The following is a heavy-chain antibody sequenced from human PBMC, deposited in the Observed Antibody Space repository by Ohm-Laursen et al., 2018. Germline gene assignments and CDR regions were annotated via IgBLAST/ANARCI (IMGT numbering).Heavy chain of an antibody. CDR2: IDNGGSGT. J-gene: IGHJ4*02. V-gene: IGHV3-74*01. CDR1: GFTFSEYW. CDR3: ATHSSGWDHFDY. D-gene: IGHD6-19*01. Sequence: SLRLSCAASGFTFSEYWMHWVRQAPGKGLVWVSRIDNGGSGTSYADSVKGRSTISRDNSKNTLYLQMNSLRAEDTAVYYCATHSSGWDHFDYWGQGTPVTVSS.